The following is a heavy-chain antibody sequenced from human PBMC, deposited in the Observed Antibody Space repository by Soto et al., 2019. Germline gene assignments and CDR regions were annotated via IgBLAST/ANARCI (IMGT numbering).Heavy chain of an antibody. CDR3: ARHTPAISISDH. Sequence: SETLSLIWTVSCSSINSRRDYWGWLRHPPGKGLEWIGSIYYSGRTYYNPSLKSRVTISVDTSKNQFSLKLSSVTAADTAVYYCARHTPAISISDHWGQGTLVTVS. V-gene: IGHV4-39*01. CDR1: CSSINSRRDY. D-gene: IGHD2-15*01. CDR2: IYYSGRT. J-gene: IGHJ4*02.